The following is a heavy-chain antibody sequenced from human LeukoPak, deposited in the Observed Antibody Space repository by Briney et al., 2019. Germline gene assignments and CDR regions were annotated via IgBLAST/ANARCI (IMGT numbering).Heavy chain of an antibody. CDR1: GFTFSSYA. V-gene: IGHV3-23*01. Sequence: GGSLRLSCAASGFTFSSYAMSWVRQAPGKGLEWVSVISGSGGSTYYADSVKGRFTISRDNSKNTLYLQMNSLRAEDTAVYYCAKDRLGSSFDYYYYYMDVWGKGTTVTVSS. CDR2: ISGSGGST. J-gene: IGHJ6*03. D-gene: IGHD6-6*01. CDR3: AKDRLGSSFDYYYYYMDV.